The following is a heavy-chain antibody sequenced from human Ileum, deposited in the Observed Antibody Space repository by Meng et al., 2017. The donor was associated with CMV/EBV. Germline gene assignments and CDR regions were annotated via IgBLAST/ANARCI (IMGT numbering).Heavy chain of an antibody. Sequence: CADSGFSVTTNYISWVRHPPGKGLEWVSIVHSGDGRTTFYADSVKGRFTISRDESRNTVYLQMSSLRSDDTAMYYCARAPTVTTVFDSWGQGTLVTVSS. V-gene: IGHV3-66*02. CDR1: GFSVTTNY. CDR3: ARAPTVTTVFDS. J-gene: IGHJ4*02. D-gene: IGHD4-17*01. CDR2: VHSGDGRTT.